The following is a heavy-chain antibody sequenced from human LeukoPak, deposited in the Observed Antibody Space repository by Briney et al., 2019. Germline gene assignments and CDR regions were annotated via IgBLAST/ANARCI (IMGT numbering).Heavy chain of an antibody. CDR2: IYHSGST. Sequence: PSETLSLTCAVSGYSINSGNYWGWIRQPPGKGLEWIGSIYHSGSTYYNPSLKSRVSMSVDTSKNQFSLKLTSVTAADTAVYYCARAVSIAAAATIHDYWGQGTLVTVSS. CDR1: GYSINSGNY. CDR3: ARAVSIAAAATIHDY. J-gene: IGHJ4*02. D-gene: IGHD6-13*01. V-gene: IGHV4-38-2*01.